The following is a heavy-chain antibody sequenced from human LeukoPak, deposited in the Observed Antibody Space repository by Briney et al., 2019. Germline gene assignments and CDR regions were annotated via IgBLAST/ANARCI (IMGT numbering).Heavy chain of an antibody. V-gene: IGHV1-2*02. CDR1: GYTFTDYY. CDR3: ARGRNIEMTTMSGGSDY. J-gene: IGHJ4*02. Sequence: GASVKVSCKASGYTFTDYYMHWVRQAPGQGLEWMGWLNPNSGDTKYAQKFQGRVSMTRDTSISTAYMDLSDLRADDTAVYYCARGRNIEMTTMSGGSDYWGQGTLVTVSS. CDR2: LNPNSGDT. D-gene: IGHD5-24*01.